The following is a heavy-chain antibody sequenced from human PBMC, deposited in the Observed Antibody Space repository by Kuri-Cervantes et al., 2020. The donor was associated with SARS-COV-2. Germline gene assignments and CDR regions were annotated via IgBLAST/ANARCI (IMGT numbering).Heavy chain of an antibody. D-gene: IGHD1-14*01. CDR1: GFTFDDYA. CDR3: AREREVSGDF. Sequence: GGSLRLSCAASGFTFDDYAMHWVRQAPGKGLQWVSYISDRGTTTYYADSVKGRFTISRDNAKNTLFLQMSNLRADDTAVYYCAREREVSGDFLGQGTLVTVSS. J-gene: IGHJ4*02. V-gene: IGHV3-11*04. CDR2: ISDRGTTT.